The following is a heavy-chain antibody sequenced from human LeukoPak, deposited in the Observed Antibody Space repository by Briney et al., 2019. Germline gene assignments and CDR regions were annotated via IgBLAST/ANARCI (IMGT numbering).Heavy chain of an antibody. V-gene: IGHV4-34*01. Sequence: PSETLSLTCAVYGGSFSGYYWSWIRQPPGKGLKWIGEINHSGSTNYNPSLKSRVTISVDTSKNQFSLKLSSVTAADTAVYYCARGREYCSSTSCYTGLDFDYWGQGTLVTVSS. CDR3: ARGREYCSSTSCYTGLDFDY. D-gene: IGHD2-2*02. CDR2: INHSGST. J-gene: IGHJ4*02. CDR1: GGSFSGYY.